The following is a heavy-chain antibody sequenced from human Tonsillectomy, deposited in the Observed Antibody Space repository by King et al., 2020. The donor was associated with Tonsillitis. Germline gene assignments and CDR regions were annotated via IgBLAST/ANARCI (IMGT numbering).Heavy chain of an antibody. D-gene: IGHD3-3*01. CDR2: INGRGSST. Sequence: VQLVESGGGLVQPGGSLRLPCAASGFTFSSYAMSWVRQAPGKGLEWVSAINGRGSSTYYADSVKGRFTISRDNSKNTLYLQMNSLRAGDTAVYYCAKVVLVLTTEWFFDYWGQGTLVTVSS. J-gene: IGHJ4*02. CDR1: GFTFSSYA. CDR3: AKVVLVLTTEWFFDY. V-gene: IGHV3-23*04.